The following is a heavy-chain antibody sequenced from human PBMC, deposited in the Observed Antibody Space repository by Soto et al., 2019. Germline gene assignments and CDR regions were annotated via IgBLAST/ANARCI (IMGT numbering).Heavy chain of an antibody. CDR3: AKDPLKSCSGTTCYLLYYFDS. J-gene: IGHJ4*02. Sequence: GGSLRLSCAASGFTFSSYAMSWVRQAPGKGLEWVSAISGSGGTTYYADSVKGRFTISRDNSKNTLFLQLNSLRAEDTAVYYCAKDPLKSCSGTTCYLLYYFDSWGQGTLVTVSS. D-gene: IGHD2-2*01. CDR2: ISGSGGTT. CDR1: GFTFSSYA. V-gene: IGHV3-23*01.